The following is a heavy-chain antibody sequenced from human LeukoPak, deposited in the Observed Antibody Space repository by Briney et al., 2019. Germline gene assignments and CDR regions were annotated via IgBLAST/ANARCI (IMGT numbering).Heavy chain of an antibody. CDR2: IYHSGST. V-gene: IGHV4-39*07. CDR3: ARSPRGGGATTGNAFDI. J-gene: IGHJ3*02. CDR1: GGSISSSSYY. D-gene: IGHD1-26*01. Sequence: KPSETLSLTCTVSGGSISSSSYYWGWIRQPPGKGLEWIGSIYHSGSTYYNPSLKSRVTISVDTSKNQFSLKLSSVTAADTAVYYCARSPRGGGATTGNAFDIWGQGTMVTVSS.